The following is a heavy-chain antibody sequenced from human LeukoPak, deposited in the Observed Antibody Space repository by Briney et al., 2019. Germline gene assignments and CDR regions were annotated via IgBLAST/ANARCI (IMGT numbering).Heavy chain of an antibody. J-gene: IGHJ4*02. D-gene: IGHD6-13*01. CDR3: ARHDHGTGIAAAGVDY. CDR1: GGSISSSSYY. CDR2: IYHSGST. Sequence: SETLSLTCTVSGGSISSSSYYWGWIRQPPGKGLEWIGSIYHSGSTYYNPSLKSRVTISVDTSKNQFSLKLSSVTAADTAVYYCARHDHGTGIAAAGVDYWGQGTLVTVSS. V-gene: IGHV4-39*01.